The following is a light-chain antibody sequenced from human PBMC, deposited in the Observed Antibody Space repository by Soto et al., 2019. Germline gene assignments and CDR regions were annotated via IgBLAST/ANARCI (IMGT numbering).Light chain of an antibody. Sequence: DIQMTQSPSSLSASVGDRVTITCRASQGIGRSLAWYQHKAGKVPNLLIYAASTLQSGVPSRFSGSGSGTDFTLTISSLQPEDVATYYCQRYDIAPWTFGQGTTVEIK. CDR1: QGIGRS. V-gene: IGKV1-27*01. CDR2: AAS. CDR3: QRYDIAPWT. J-gene: IGKJ1*01.